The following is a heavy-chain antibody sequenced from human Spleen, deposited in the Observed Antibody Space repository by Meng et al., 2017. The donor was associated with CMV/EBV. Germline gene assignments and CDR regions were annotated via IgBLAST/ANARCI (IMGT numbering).Heavy chain of an antibody. CDR3: ARGSSGSYLNYFDY. CDR2: FIPTDNST. Sequence: ASVKVSCKASGYTFTNYYMHWVRQAPGQGLEWVGIFIPTDNSTSSAQKFQGRVTMTRDTSTSTVYMELSSLRSEDTAVYYCARGSSGSYLNYFDYWGQGTLVTVSS. J-gene: IGHJ4*02. D-gene: IGHD1-26*01. CDR1: GYTFTNYY. V-gene: IGHV1-46*01.